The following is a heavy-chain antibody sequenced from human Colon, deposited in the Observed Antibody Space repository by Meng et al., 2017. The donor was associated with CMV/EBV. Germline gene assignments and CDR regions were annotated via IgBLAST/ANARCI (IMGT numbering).Heavy chain of an antibody. V-gene: IGHV4-59*01. CDR2: TYYSGST. Sequence: GSLRLSCTVSGGSISNYYWSWIRQPPGKGLEWIGYTYYSGSTNYNPSLKSRVTISVDTSKNQFSLKLSSVTAADTAVYFCARHRSDCSTTSCHHRGYYFDYWGQGTLVTVSS. D-gene: IGHD2-2*01. J-gene: IGHJ4*02. CDR1: GGSISNYY. CDR3: ARHRSDCSTTSCHHRGYYFDY.